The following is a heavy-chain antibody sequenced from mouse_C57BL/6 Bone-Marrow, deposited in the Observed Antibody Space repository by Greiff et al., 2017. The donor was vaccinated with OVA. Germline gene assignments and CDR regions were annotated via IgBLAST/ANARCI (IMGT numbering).Heavy chain of an antibody. CDR2: IRPKANNPAT. J-gene: IGHJ3*01. Sequence: EVQGVESGGGLVQPGGSMKLSCAASGFTFSDAWMDWVRQSPEQGLEWVAEIRPKANNPATYYAESVKGRFTISRADSTSSVYLQRNSLRAEDTGIEYYTGVITTVASRIEPPFANGGQGTLATVTA. D-gene: IGHD1-1*01. CDR1: GFTFSDAW. V-gene: IGHV6-6*01. CDR3: TGVITTVASRIEPPFAN.